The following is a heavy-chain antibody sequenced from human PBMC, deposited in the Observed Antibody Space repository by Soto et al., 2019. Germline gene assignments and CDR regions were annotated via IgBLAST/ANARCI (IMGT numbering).Heavy chain of an antibody. V-gene: IGHV3-23*01. CDR1: GFTFSTYA. CDR3: AKVGMTTIAFDI. J-gene: IGHJ3*02. D-gene: IGHD4-17*01. CDR2: VSGSGGRT. Sequence: EVQLLESGGGLVQPGGSLRLSCAASGFTFSTYARNWVRQAPGKGLEWVSGVSGSGGRTFYADSVKGRFTISRDNSKNTLYLQMNSLRAEDTAVYYCAKVGMTTIAFDIWGQGTMVTVSS.